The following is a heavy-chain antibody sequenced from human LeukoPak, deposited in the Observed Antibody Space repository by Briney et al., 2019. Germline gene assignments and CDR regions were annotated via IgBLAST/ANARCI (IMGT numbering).Heavy chain of an antibody. J-gene: IGHJ4*02. Sequence: GGSLRLSCAASGFTFNSYSMNWVRQAPGKGLEWVSSISSRSSYIYYADSVKGRFTISRDNAKNSLYLQMNSLRADDTPLYYSPRGFISHGEYYLDFGAQETLVTLSS. CDR3: PRGFISHGEYYLDF. V-gene: IGHV3-21*01. CDR1: GFTFNSYS. CDR2: ISSRSSYI. D-gene: IGHD2/OR15-2a*01.